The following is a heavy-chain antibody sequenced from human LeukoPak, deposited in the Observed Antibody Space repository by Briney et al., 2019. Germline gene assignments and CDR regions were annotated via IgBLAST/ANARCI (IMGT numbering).Heavy chain of an antibody. Sequence: ASVKVSCKATGYSFNSRYLNWVRQAPGQGLEWIGIINPSSDITTYAQKFQGRVTMTRDTSTSTVYMELSSLRSEDTALYYCARDSCGGGRCYYFDSGGQGTLVTVSS. J-gene: IGHJ4*02. V-gene: IGHV1-46*02. D-gene: IGHD2-15*01. CDR3: ARDSCGGGRCYYFDS. CDR1: GYSFNSRY. CDR2: INPSSDIT.